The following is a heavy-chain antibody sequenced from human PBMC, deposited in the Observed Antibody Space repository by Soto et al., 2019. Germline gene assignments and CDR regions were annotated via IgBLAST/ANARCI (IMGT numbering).Heavy chain of an antibody. CDR1: GFTFSSHS. Sequence: EVQLVESGGGLVQPGGSLRLSCAASGFTFSSHSMHWVRQAPGKGLEYVSSISGSGGSTYYANSVRARFTISRDNSKNTLSLQMGSLRAEDMAVYYCARDRGYSGYDWGQGTLVTVSS. V-gene: IGHV3-64*01. CDR3: ARDRGYSGYD. D-gene: IGHD5-12*01. CDR2: ISGSGGST. J-gene: IGHJ4*02.